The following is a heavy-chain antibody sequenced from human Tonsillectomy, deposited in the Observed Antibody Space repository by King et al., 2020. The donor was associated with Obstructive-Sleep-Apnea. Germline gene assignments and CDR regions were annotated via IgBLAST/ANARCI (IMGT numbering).Heavy chain of an antibody. J-gene: IGHJ4*02. V-gene: IGHV4-34*01. CDR1: GGCFSGYY. Sequence: VQLQQWGAGLLKTSETLSLTCAVYGGCFSGYYWSWIRQPPGKGLEWIGEINHSGSTNSQLSLKSRVTISVDTSKNQFSLKLSAVTAADTGLYYCARGEPTETRSEYFDDDWGQGTLVTVSS. CDR3: ARGEPTETRSEYFDDD. D-gene: IGHD3-9*01. CDR2: INHSGST.